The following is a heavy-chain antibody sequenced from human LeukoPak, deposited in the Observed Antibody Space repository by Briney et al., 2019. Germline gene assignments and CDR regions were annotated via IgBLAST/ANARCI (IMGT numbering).Heavy chain of an antibody. Sequence: GGSLRLSCAASGFTFINAWMAWVRQAPGEGLEWVGRIKAKAHGGTIEYAAPVKGRFTISRDDSKNTLYLQMNSLKTEDTAVYYCTTDGVGVQGATYDNWGQGTLVSVSS. CDR1: GFTFINAW. CDR3: TTDGVGVQGATYDN. J-gene: IGHJ4*02. V-gene: IGHV3-15*01. CDR2: IKAKAHGGTI. D-gene: IGHD1-26*01.